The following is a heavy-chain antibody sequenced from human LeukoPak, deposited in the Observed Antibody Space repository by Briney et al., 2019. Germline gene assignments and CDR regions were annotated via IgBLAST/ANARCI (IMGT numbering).Heavy chain of an antibody. D-gene: IGHD6-19*01. J-gene: IGHJ4*02. CDR2: IYYSGST. CDR3: ATEAERDPWFDY. V-gene: IGHV4-39*07. CDR1: GAFISTRGYF. Sequence: SSETLSLTCTVSGAFISTRGYFWGWIRQPPGKGLEWIGSIYYSGSTYNNPSLKSRVTISFDTSNNQFSLKLSSVTAADTAVYYCATEAERDPWFDYWGQGTLVTVSS.